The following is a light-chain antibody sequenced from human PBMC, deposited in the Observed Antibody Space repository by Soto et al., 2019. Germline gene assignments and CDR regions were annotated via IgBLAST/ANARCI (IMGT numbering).Light chain of an antibody. V-gene: IGKV1-5*03. J-gene: IGKJ2*02. CDR2: KAS. CDR1: QSISSW. Sequence: DTQMTQSPSTLSASVGDRVTITCRASQSISSWLAWYQQKPGKAPKLLIYKASHLESGVPSRFSGSASGTEFTLTISSLQPDDLATYYCQQYNGYSGTFGQGTKLEIK. CDR3: QQYNGYSGT.